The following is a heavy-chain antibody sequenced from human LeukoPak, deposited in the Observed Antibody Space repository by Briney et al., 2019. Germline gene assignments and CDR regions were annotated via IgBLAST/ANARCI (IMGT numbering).Heavy chain of an antibody. D-gene: IGHD6-19*01. Sequence: PSDTLSLSCSVSGASVSSYYWSWIRQPPGKGLEWIGYISYSGSTNYKSSLKSRVTISVDTSKNQFSLRLSSVTAADTAVYYCARSRYASVWYEFDIWGQGTMVTVCS. J-gene: IGHJ3*02. CDR2: ISYSGST. CDR3: ARSRYASVWYEFDI. CDR1: GASVSSYY. V-gene: IGHV4-59*08.